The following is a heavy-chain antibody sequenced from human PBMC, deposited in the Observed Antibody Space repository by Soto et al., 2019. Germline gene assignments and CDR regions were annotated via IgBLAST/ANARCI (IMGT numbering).Heavy chain of an antibody. CDR3: ARSRYCSGGSCGILNWFDP. CDR1: GGSISSYY. CDR2: IYYSGST. D-gene: IGHD2-15*01. J-gene: IGHJ5*02. V-gene: IGHV4-59*08. Sequence: SETLSLTCTVSGGSISSYYWSWIRQPPGKGLEWIGYIYYSGSTNYNPSLKSRVTISVDTSKNQFSLKLSSVTAADTAVYYCARSRYCSGGSCGILNWFDPWGQGTLVTVSS.